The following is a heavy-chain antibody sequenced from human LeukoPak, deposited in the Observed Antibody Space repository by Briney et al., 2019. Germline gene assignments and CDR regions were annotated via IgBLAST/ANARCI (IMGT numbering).Heavy chain of an antibody. CDR3: ARVKQLVVDY. CDR1: GYIFSSYG. V-gene: IGHV1-18*01. D-gene: IGHD6-13*01. Sequence: ASVKVSCKASGYIFSSYGISWWRQSPGQGLGWIGWISACNVNTNYAQKLQGRVTMTADTSTSTAYRELRSLRSGDTSVYYSARVKQLVVDYWGQGTLVTVSS. J-gene: IGHJ4*02. CDR2: ISACNVNT.